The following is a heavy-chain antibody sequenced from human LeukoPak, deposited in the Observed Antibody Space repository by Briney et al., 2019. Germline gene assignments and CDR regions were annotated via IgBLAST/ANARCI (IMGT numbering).Heavy chain of an antibody. CDR2: FSGGGGST. V-gene: IGHV3-23*01. Sequence: GGSLRLSCAASGFTFSSYAMSWVRQAPGKGLEWVSGFSGGGGSTSYADSVKGRFTISRDNYKNTLYLQLNSLRAEDTSVYYCARDSTYWYGSGRSGPHYFDYWGQGTLVTVSS. J-gene: IGHJ4*02. CDR3: ARDSTYWYGSGRSGPHYFDY. CDR1: GFTFSSYA. D-gene: IGHD3-10*01.